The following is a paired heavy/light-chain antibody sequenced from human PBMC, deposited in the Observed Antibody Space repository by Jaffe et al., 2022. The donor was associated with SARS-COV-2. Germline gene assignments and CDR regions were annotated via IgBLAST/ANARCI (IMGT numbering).Light chain of an antibody. CDR1: QSILYSSNNKNY. CDR3: QQYYSTPRT. CDR2: WAS. V-gene: IGKV4-1*01. Sequence: DIVMTQSPDSLAVSLGERATINCKSSQSILYSSNNKNYLAWYQQKAGQPPKLLIHWASTRESGVPDRFSGSGSGTDFTLTISSLQAEDVAVYYCQQYYSTPRTFGQGTKVDI. J-gene: IGKJ1*01.
Heavy chain of an antibody. D-gene: IGHD1-26*01. J-gene: IGHJ4*02. Sequence: QVQLVQSGSEVKKPGASVKVSCKASGYSLSSYGITWVRQAPGHGLEWMGWISGNNDKTNYIRRLQGRVTMTTDTSTSTAYMELRSLRSDDTAVYYCAREPLVGAIDYWGQGTLVTVSS. V-gene: IGHV1-18*01. CDR3: AREPLVGAIDY. CDR1: GYSLSSYG. CDR2: ISGNNDKT.